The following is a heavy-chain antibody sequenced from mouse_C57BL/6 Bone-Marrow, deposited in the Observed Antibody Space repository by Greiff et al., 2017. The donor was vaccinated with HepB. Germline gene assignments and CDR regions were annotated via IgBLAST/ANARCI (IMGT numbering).Heavy chain of an antibody. V-gene: IGHV5-17*01. CDR2: ISSGSSTI. J-gene: IGHJ4*01. D-gene: IGHD1-1*01. Sequence: EVQGVESGGGLVKPGGSLKLSCAASGFTFSDYGMHWVRQAPEKGLEWVAYISSGSSTIYYADTVKGRFTISRDNAKNTLFLQMTSLRSEDTAMYYCARRYYGSSDYAMDYWGQGTSVTVSS. CDR1: GFTFSDYG. CDR3: ARRYYGSSDYAMDY.